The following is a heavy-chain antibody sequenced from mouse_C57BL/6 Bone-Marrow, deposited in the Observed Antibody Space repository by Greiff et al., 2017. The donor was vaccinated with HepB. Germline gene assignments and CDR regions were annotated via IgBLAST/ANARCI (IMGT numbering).Heavy chain of an antibody. Sequence: VQLQQSGAELARPGASVKMSCKASGYTFTSYTMHWVKQRPGQGLEWIGYINPSSGYTKYNQKFKDKATLTAYKSSSTAYMQLSSLTSEDSAVYYCVYYSWFAYWGQGTLVTVSA. D-gene: IGHD1-1*01. J-gene: IGHJ3*01. CDR3: VYYSWFAY. V-gene: IGHV1-4*01. CDR1: GYTFTSYT. CDR2: INPSSGYT.